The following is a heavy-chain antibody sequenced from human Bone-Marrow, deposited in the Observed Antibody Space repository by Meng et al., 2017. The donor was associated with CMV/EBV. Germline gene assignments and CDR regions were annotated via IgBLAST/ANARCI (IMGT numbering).Heavy chain of an antibody. CDR1: GFAFSRYG. D-gene: IGHD2-21*01. J-gene: IGHJ4*02. CDR3: AIVAGYPAYG. V-gene: IGHV3-30*02. CDR2: IRYDGSNE. Sequence: GESLKISCSASGFAFSRYGMHWVRQAPGKGLEWLAFIRYDGSNEYYADSVKGRFTISRDNSKKSLDLQMNSLRAEDKAVYYCAIVAGYPAYGWGQGTLVTVSS.